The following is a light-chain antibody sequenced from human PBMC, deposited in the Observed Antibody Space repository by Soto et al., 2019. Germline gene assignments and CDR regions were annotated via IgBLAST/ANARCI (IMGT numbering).Light chain of an antibody. V-gene: IGLV1-51*01. CDR3: GTWDTRLSEV. CDR2: DND. J-gene: IGLJ3*02. CDR1: DSNIGNNY. Sequence: QSVLTQPPSVSAAPGQKVTISCSGSDSNIGNNYVSWYQQLPGTAPKLLIYDNDKRPSGIPDRYSGSKSGTSATLGITGLQTGDEADYYCGTWDTRLSEVFGGGTKLTVL.